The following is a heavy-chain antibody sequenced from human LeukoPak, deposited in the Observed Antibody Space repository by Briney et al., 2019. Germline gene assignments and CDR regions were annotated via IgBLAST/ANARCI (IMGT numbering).Heavy chain of an antibody. V-gene: IGHV3-30-3*01. D-gene: IGHD3-10*01. CDR3: AKEHHYGSGSYYGMDV. CDR1: GFTFSSYA. Sequence: PGRSLRLSCAASGFTFSSYAMHWVRQAPGKGLEWVAVISYDGSNKYYADSVKGRFTISRDNSKNSLYLQMNSLRAEDTALYYCAKEHHYGSGSYYGMDVWGQGTTVTVSS. J-gene: IGHJ6*02. CDR2: ISYDGSNK.